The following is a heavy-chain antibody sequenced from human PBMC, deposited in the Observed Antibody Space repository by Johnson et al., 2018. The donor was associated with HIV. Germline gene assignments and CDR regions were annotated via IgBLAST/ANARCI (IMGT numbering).Heavy chain of an antibody. D-gene: IGHD6-19*01. CDR2: ISYDGSNK. CDR1: GFTFSSYA. V-gene: IGHV3-30*14. CDR3: ARDIIAVAGYDAFDI. Sequence: VQLVESGGGLVQPGRSLRLSCAASGFTFSSYAMHWVRQAPGKGLEWVAVISYDGSNKYYADSVKGRFTISRDNSKNTLYLQMNSLIAEDTAVYYCARDIIAVAGYDAFDIWGQGTVVTVSS. J-gene: IGHJ3*02.